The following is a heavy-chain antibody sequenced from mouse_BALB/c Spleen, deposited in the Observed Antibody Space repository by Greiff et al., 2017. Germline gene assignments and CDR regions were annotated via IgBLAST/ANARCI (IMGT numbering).Heavy chain of an antibody. J-gene: IGHJ3*01. CDR1: GFNIKDYY. D-gene: IGHD2-10*02. CDR2: IDPENGDT. Sequence: EVKLMESGAELVRSGASVKLSCTASGFNIKDYYMHWVKQRPEQGLEWIGWIDPENGDTEYAPKFQGKATMTADTSSNTAYLQLSSLTSEDTAVYYCNAKYGKPWGQGTLVTVSA. V-gene: IGHV14-4*02. CDR3: NAKYGKP.